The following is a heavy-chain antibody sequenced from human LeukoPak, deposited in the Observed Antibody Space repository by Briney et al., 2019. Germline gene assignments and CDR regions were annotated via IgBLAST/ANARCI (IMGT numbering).Heavy chain of an antibody. CDR3: ARSSPPFDSGSYYRPFDY. CDR2: INPCGGST. Sequence: ASVKVSCKASGYTFTSYYVLWVRQAPGQGLEWMGIINPCGGSTSYAQKFQGRVTMTRDTSTSTVYMELSSLRSEDTAVYYYARSSPPFDSGSYYRPFDYWGQGTLVTVSS. V-gene: IGHV1-46*01. D-gene: IGHD3-10*01. J-gene: IGHJ4*02. CDR1: GYTFTSYY.